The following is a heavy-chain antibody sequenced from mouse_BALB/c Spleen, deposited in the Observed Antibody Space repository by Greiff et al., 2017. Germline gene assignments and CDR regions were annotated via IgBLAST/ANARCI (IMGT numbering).Heavy chain of an antibody. D-gene: IGHD1-1*01. CDR1: GYTFTSYW. CDR2: INPSTGYT. CDR3: ARRTTVVANYAMDY. V-gene: IGHV1-7*01. J-gene: IGHJ4*01. Sequence: QVQLQQSGAELAKPGASVKMSCKASGYTFTSYWMHWVKQRPGQGLEWIGYINPSTGYTEYNQKFKDKATLTADKSSSTAYMQLSSLTSEDSAVYYCARRTTVVANYAMDYWGQGTSVTVSS.